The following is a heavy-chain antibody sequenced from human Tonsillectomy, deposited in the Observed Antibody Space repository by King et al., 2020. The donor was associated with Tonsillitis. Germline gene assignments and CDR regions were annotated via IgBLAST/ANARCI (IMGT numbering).Heavy chain of an antibody. D-gene: IGHD2/OR15-2a*01. J-gene: IGHJ6*03. CDR1: GFSFSRYS. Sequence: VQLVESGGGLVKPGGSLRLSCAASGFSFSRYSMNWVRQAPGKGLEWVSSISSSSSYIYYADSLKGRFAISRDDAKNSLYLQMNSLRAEDTAVYYCARLYGGNIDYYMDAWGKGTTVTVSS. V-gene: IGHV3-21*01. CDR2: ISSSSSYI. CDR3: ARLYGGNIDYYMDA.